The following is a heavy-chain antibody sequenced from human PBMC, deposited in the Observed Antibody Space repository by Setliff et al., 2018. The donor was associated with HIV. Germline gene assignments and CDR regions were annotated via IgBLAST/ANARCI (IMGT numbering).Heavy chain of an antibody. CDR2: IYYSGST. Sequence: ASETLSLTCTVSGGSISSGDYYWSWIRQPPGKGLEWIGYIYYSGSTYYNPSLKSRVTISVDTSKNQFSLKLSSVTAADTAVYYCARESSLGRLPEDAFDIWGQGTMVTVSS. J-gene: IGHJ3*02. CDR1: GGSISSGDYY. V-gene: IGHV4-30-4*08. CDR3: ARESSLGRLPEDAFDI. D-gene: IGHD5-18*01.